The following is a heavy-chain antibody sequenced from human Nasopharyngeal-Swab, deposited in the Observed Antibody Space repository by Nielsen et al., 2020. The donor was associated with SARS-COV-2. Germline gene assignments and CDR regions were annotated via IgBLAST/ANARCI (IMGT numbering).Heavy chain of an antibody. CDR1: GFTFSSYG. Sequence: GESLKISCAASGFTFSSYGMHWVRQAPGKGLGWVAVISYDGSNKYYADSVKGRFTISRDNSKNTLYLQMNSLRAEDTAVYYCARNTYYDFWSGYHYGMDVWGQGTTVTVSS. CDR2: ISYDGSNK. J-gene: IGHJ6*02. V-gene: IGHV3-30*03. CDR3: ARNTYYDFWSGYHYGMDV. D-gene: IGHD3-3*01.